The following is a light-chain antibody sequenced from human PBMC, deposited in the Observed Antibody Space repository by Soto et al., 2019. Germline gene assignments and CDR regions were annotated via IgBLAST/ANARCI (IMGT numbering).Light chain of an antibody. J-gene: IGLJ1*01. CDR1: SSDVGGYNY. CDR2: EVS. CDR3: NSYTSKSTGV. V-gene: IGLV2-14*01. Sequence: QSALTQPASVSGSPGQSITISCTGTSSDVGGYNYVSWYQQHPGKAPKLLIYEVSNRPSGVSNRFSGSKSGNTASLTISGLKAEDGADYYCNSYTSKSTGVFGTGTKLTVL.